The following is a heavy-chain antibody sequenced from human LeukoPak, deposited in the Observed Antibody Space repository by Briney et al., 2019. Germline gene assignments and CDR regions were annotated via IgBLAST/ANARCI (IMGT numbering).Heavy chain of an antibody. V-gene: IGHV3-7*01. CDR3: ASHSSGWFG. Sequence: SGGSLRLSCATSGFTFNSYLMSWVRQAPGKGLEWVANIKPDGSEKYYVASVTGRFTISRDNAKNSLYLQVNSLRADDTAVFYCASHSSGWFGWGQGTLVTVSS. CDR2: IKPDGSEK. CDR1: GFTFNSYL. J-gene: IGHJ4*02. D-gene: IGHD6-19*01.